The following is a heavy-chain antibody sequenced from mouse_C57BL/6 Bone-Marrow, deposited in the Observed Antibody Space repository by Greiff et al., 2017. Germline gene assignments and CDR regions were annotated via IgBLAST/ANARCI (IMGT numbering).Heavy chain of an antibody. V-gene: IGHV1-63*01. CDR3: ARGLRRDWYFDV. D-gene: IGHD2-4*01. CDR1: GYTFTNYW. J-gene: IGHJ1*03. Sequence: VKLQQSGAELVRTGTSVKMSCKASGYTFTNYWIGWAKQRPGHGLEWIGDIYPGGGSTTYNEKFKGKATLTADKSSSTAYMQFSSLTSEDSAIYYGARGLRRDWYFDVWGTGTTGTVSS. CDR2: IYPGGGST.